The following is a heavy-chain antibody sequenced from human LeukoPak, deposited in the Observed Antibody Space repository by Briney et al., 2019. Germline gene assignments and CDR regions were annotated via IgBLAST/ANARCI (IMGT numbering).Heavy chain of an antibody. CDR3: ATIPYSEIFDY. Sequence: GGSLRLSCAASGFTFSSYAMSWVRQAPGKGLEWVSAISGSGGSTYYADSVKGRFTISRDDSKNTLYLQMNSLRAEDTAVYYCATIPYSEIFDYWAQGTLVTVSS. CDR2: ISGSGGST. V-gene: IGHV3-23*01. CDR1: GFTFSSYA. D-gene: IGHD2-15*01. J-gene: IGHJ4*02.